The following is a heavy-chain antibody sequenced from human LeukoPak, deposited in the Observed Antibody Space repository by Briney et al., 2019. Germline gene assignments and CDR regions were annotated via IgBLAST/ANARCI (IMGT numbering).Heavy chain of an antibody. CDR2: IGSSGGII. D-gene: IGHD6-13*01. Sequence: AGGSLRLSCTASGFTFSTYSMNWVRQAPGKGLEWVSYIGSSGGIIYYADSVKGRLTISRDNAKNSLYLQMNSLRAEDTAVYYCAKGGSSSWYGLFDYWGQGTLVTVSS. CDR1: GFTFSTYS. J-gene: IGHJ4*02. V-gene: IGHV3-48*04. CDR3: AKGGSSSWYGLFDY.